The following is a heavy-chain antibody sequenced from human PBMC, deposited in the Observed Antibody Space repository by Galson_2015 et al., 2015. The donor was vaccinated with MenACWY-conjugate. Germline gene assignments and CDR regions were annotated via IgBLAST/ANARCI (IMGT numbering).Heavy chain of an antibody. CDR1: GFSFGDYP. J-gene: IGHJ4*02. CDR3: TRRLIEVIAAFDY. V-gene: IGHV3-49*04. Sequence: SLRLSCAASGFSFGDYPLSWVRQAPGKGLEWVGFIRSKGNGETTDYAAPVQDRFTISRDDSTRIAYLQMNSLKTDDIAVYYCTRRLIEVIAAFDYWGQGTLVTVSS. CDR2: IRSKGNGETT. D-gene: IGHD3-22*01.